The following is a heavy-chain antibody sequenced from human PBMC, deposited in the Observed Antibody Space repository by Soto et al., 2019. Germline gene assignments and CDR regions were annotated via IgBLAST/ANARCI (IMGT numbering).Heavy chain of an antibody. CDR3: VVGGTTWLQPPFDY. J-gene: IGHJ4*02. CDR2: FDPEDGEL. V-gene: IGHV1-24*01. CDR1: GHTLTELS. D-gene: IGHD1-1*01. Sequence: QVQLVQSGAEVKKPGASVKFSCKVSGHTLTELSVHWVRQAPGKGLEWMGGFDPEDGELVHAQKFQGRVTMTEDTAADSAFMEVSSLTSEETAVYYFVVGGTTWLQPPFDYWGQSFLVTVS.